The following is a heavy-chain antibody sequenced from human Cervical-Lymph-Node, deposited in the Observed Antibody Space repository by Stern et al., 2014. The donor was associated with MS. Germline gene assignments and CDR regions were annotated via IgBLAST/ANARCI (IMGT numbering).Heavy chain of an antibody. D-gene: IGHD3-22*01. CDR2: SSYDGSEK. CDR1: GFTFNRHDLPFSSYA. J-gene: IGHJ4*02. Sequence: QVQLVQSGGGVVQPGRSLRLSCAASGFTFNRHDLPFSSYAMHWVRQAPGKGLEWVAISSYDGSEKYYADSVKGRFTISRDNSKNTLGLQMNSLRVEDTAVYYCARDYDSNGSGRLDYWGQGTLVTVSS. CDR3: ARDYDSNGSGRLDY. V-gene: IGHV3-30*04.